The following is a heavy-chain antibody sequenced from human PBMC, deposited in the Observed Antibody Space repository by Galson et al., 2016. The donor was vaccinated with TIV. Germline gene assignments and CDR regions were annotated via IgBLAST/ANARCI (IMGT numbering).Heavy chain of an antibody. Sequence: CAISGDSASSDSAAWNWVRQSPSRGLEWLGRTYYRSRWYYDYKVSVKSRITINPDTSKNQFSLQLNSVTPGDTAVYYCTRAAGKNGASCYATCETFDIWGQGTTVTVSS. CDR1: GDSASSDSAA. D-gene: IGHD2-2*01. CDR3: TRAAGKNGASCYATCETFDI. CDR2: TYYRSRWYY. V-gene: IGHV6-1*01. J-gene: IGHJ3*02.